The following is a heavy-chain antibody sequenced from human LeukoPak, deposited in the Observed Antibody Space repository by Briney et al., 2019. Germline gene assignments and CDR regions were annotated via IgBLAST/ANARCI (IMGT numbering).Heavy chain of an antibody. CDR2: IWYDGSDT. V-gene: IGHV3-30*02. J-gene: IGHJ4*02. D-gene: IGHD1-14*01. CDR1: GLTFRYYG. Sequence: GGSLRLSCAASGLTFRYYGMHWVRQAPGKGLEWVAYIWYDGSDTYYADSVKGRFTISRDNSKNTLYLQMNSLRPEDTAVYYCAKDRGTLPAKYFDYWGQGTLVTVSS. CDR3: AKDRGTLPAKYFDY.